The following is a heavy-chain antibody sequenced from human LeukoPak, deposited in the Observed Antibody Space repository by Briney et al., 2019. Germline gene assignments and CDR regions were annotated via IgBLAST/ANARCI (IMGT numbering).Heavy chain of an antibody. V-gene: IGHV3-23*01. Sequence: PGGSLRLSCAASGFTFSSYAMSWVRQAPGKGLEWVSAISGSGGSTYYADSVKGRFTISRDNAKNSLYLQMNSLRAADTAIYYCASASVDTAMVTVDYWGQGTLVTVSS. CDR2: ISGSGGST. J-gene: IGHJ4*02. CDR1: GFTFSSYA. CDR3: ASASVDTAMVTVDY. D-gene: IGHD5-18*01.